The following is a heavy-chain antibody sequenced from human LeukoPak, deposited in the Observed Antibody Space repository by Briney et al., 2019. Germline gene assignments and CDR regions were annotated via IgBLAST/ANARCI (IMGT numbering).Heavy chain of an antibody. Sequence: ASVKVSCKASGGTFSSYAISWVRQAPGQGLEWMGGIIPIFGTANYAQKFQGRVTITADESTSTAYMELSSLRSEDTAVYYCARVGEGKSGYYYYMDVWGKGTTVTVSS. CDR1: GGTFSSYA. CDR2: IIPIFGTA. CDR3: ARVGEGKSGYYYYMDV. D-gene: IGHD4-17*01. J-gene: IGHJ6*03. V-gene: IGHV1-69*13.